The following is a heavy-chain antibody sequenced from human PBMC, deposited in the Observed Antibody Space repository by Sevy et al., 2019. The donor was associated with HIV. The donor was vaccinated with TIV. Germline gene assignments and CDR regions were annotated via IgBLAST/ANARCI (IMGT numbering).Heavy chain of an antibody. CDR2: ISGSGGST. J-gene: IGHJ6*03. CDR1: GFTFSSYA. CDR3: AKDAFYGDDSNYYYYYTDV. Sequence: GGSLRLSCAASGFTFSSYAMSWVRQAPGKGLEWVSAISGSGGSTYYADSVKGRFTISRDNSKNTLYLQMNSLRAEDTAVYYCAKDAFYGDDSNYYYYYTDVWGKGTTVTVSS. D-gene: IGHD4-17*01. V-gene: IGHV3-23*01.